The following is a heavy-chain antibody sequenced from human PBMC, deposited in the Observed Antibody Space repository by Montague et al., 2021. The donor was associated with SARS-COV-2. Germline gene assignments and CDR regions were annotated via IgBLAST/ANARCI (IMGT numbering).Heavy chain of an antibody. V-gene: IGHV4-38-2*02. Sequence: SETLSLTCTVSGYSISSGYYWGWIRQPPGKGLEWIGSIYYSGSTYCNPSLKSRVTISVDTSKNQFSLKLSSVTAADTAVYYCARDLNEYSSSGGFDYWGQGTLVTVSS. J-gene: IGHJ4*02. CDR3: ARDLNEYSSSGGFDY. CDR1: GYSISSGYY. D-gene: IGHD6-6*01. CDR2: IYYSGST.